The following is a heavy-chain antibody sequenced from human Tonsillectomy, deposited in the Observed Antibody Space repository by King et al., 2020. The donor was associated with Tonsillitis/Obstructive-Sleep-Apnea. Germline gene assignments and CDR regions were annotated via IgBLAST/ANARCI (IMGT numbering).Heavy chain of an antibody. D-gene: IGHD6-19*01. Sequence: QLVQSGGGVVKPGGSLRLSCAASGFTFDDYAMHWVRQAPGKGLEWVSLISGDGGSTYYADSVKGRFTISRDNSKNSLYLQMNSLRTEDTALYYCAKDGSSGWYGYYYYYYMDVWGKGTTVTVSS. CDR3: AKDGSSGWYGYYYYYYMDV. J-gene: IGHJ6*03. V-gene: IGHV3-43*02. CDR2: ISGDGGST. CDR1: GFTFDDYA.